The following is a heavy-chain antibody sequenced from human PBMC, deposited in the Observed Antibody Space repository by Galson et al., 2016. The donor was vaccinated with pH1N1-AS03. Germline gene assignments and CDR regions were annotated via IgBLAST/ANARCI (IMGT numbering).Heavy chain of an antibody. CDR3: ARILGYNYGRVHY. Sequence: SVKVSCKAYGDSFNNYAISWVRQAPGQGLQWVGGIIPTLGIVNVAQSFQGRVTITADTSTNTAHMELSSLRSEDTAVYYCARILGYNYGRVHYWGQGIHVTVSS. D-gene: IGHD5-18*01. CDR1: GDSFNNYA. CDR2: IIPTLGIV. J-gene: IGHJ4*02. V-gene: IGHV1-69*10.